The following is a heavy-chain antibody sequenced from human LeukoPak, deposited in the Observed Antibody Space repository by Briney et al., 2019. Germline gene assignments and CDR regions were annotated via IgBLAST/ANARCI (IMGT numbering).Heavy chain of an antibody. CDR1: GFTFSSYG. V-gene: IGHV3-30*02. CDR3: AREAPTTIAAAGYYFDY. J-gene: IGHJ4*02. CDR2: VHYDGSNK. D-gene: IGHD6-13*01. Sequence: GGSLRLSCAASGFTFSSYGMHWVRQAPGKGLEWVAFVHYDGSNKYYADSVKGRFTISRDNSKNTLYLQMNSLRAEDTAVYYCAREAPTTIAAAGYYFDYWGQGTLVTVSS.